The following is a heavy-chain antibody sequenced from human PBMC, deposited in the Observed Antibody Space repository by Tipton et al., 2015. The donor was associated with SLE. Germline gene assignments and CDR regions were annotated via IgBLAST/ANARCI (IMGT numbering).Heavy chain of an antibody. D-gene: IGHD2-2*01. CDR1: GGPISRYY. CDR3: VVCSPSSCSYFDY. J-gene: IGHJ4*02. V-gene: IGHV4-4*07. CDR2: IYTGGNT. Sequence: TLSLTCTVSGGPISRYYWGWIRQPAGKGLGWIGRIYTGGNTKYNPALESRVTLSVYASKDQFSLRLTSVTAADTAVYYCVVCSPSSCSYFDYWGQGRLVTVSS.